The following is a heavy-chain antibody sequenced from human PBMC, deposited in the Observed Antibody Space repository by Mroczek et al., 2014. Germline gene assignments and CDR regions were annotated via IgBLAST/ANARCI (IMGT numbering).Heavy chain of an antibody. CDR3: ARGYCSSTSCYNGRGYYYYGMDV. Sequence: QVQLQHGAAGLLKPSETLSLTCAVYGGSFSGYYWSWIRQPPGKGLEWIGEINHSGSTNYNPSLKSRVTISVDTSKNQFSLKLSSVTAADTAVYYCARGYCSSTSCYNGRGYYYYGMDVWGQGTTVTVSS. V-gene: IGHV4-34*01. J-gene: IGHJ6*02. CDR2: INHSGST. CDR1: GGSFSGYY. D-gene: IGHD2-2*02.